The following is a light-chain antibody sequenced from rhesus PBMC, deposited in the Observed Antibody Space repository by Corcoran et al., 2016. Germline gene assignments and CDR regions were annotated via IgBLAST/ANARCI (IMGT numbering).Light chain of an antibody. CDR2: NAS. J-gene: IGKJ3*01. CDR3: QQHNSYPFT. Sequence: DIQMTQSPSYLSASVGDTVTITCRASQGISSYLAWYQQKPGKAPNLLIYNASTLQSRVPSSFSCSGSGTDFTLTISSRQPEDFATDHWQQHNSYPFTFGPGTKLDIK. V-gene: IGKV1-25*01. CDR1: QGISSY.